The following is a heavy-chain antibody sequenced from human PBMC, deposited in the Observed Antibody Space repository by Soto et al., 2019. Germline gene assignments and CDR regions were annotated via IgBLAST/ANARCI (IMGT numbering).Heavy chain of an antibody. V-gene: IGHV3-7*01. CDR3: ARGPERYRNYYYYGMDV. Sequence: EVQLVESGGGLVQPGGSLRLSCAASGFTFSSYWMSWVRQAPGKGLEWVANIKQDGSEKYYVDSVKGRFTISRDNAKNSLYLQMNSLRAEDTAVYYCARGPERYRNYYYYGMDVWGQGTTVTVSS. CDR2: IKQDGSEK. D-gene: IGHD5-18*01. CDR1: GFTFSSYW. J-gene: IGHJ6*02.